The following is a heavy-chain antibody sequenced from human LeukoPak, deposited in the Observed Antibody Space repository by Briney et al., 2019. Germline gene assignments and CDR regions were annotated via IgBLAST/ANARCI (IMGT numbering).Heavy chain of an antibody. J-gene: IGHJ2*01. CDR1: GFTFSSNY. CDR3: ANEANYGDYGTTDSSTLDV. CDR2: ISGSGGST. V-gene: IGHV3-23*01. D-gene: IGHD4-17*01. Sequence: GGSLRLSCAASGFTFSSNYMNWVRQAPGKGLEWVSDISGSGGSTYYADSVKGRFTISRDNSKNTLYLQMNSLRAEDTAVYYCANEANYGDYGTTDSSTLDVWGRGTLVTVSS.